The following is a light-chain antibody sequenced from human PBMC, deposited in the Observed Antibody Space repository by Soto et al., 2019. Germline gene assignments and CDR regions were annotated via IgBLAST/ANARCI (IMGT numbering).Light chain of an antibody. Sequence: IVMTQSPGTLSVSPGQRAILSCRASQSISSNLAWYQQRPGQAPRLLIYDTSSRHTDIPDRFSGGGSGTEFTLTVDSLQTEDFATYYCQQSYSTPLTFGGGTKVDIK. J-gene: IGKJ4*01. CDR2: DTS. CDR1: QSISSN. CDR3: QQSYSTPLT. V-gene: IGKV3-15*01.